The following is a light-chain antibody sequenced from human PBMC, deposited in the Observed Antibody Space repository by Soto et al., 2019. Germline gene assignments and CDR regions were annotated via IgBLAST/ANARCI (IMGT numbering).Light chain of an antibody. CDR1: QSISIY. V-gene: IGKV1-39*01. CDR2: AAT. J-gene: IGKJ3*01. CDR3: QQSSSPPFA. Sequence: IKMTQSPSSLSANKGDRLTITCRASQSISIYLNWYQQKPGKAPRLLIYAATSLQSGVPSRFSGGGSGADFTLTVSSLQPEDFATYYCQQSSSPPFAFGPGTKVDIK.